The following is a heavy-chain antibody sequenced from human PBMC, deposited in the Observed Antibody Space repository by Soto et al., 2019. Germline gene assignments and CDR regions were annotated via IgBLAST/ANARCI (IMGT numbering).Heavy chain of an antibody. CDR2: ISNGGATI. J-gene: IGHJ5*02. Sequence: PGGSLRLSCAASGFTFKNYEMNWFRQAPGKGLEWVSFISNGGATIQYADSVKGRFTISRDNAKNSLYLQMTSLRAEDTAVYFCARVSSASGIFGWFDPWGPGTLVTVSS. CDR1: GFTFKNYE. D-gene: IGHD3-3*01. V-gene: IGHV3-48*03. CDR3: ARVSSASGIFGWFDP.